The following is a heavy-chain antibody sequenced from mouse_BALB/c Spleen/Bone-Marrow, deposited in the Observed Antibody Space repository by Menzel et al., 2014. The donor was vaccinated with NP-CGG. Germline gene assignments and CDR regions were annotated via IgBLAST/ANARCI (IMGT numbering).Heavy chain of an antibody. V-gene: IGHV1-62-2*01. Sequence: VQLQESGAGLVKPGASVKLSCKGSGYTFADYIIHWVKQRHGQGLEWIGGICTESGNIKYNQKFKGKATLTVDKSSSTVYMELSRLTSEDSAVYFCASYDGGGYFDYWGQGTTLTVSS. CDR2: ICTESGNI. CDR1: GYTFADYI. J-gene: IGHJ2*01. CDR3: ASYDGGGYFDY. D-gene: IGHD1-1*02.